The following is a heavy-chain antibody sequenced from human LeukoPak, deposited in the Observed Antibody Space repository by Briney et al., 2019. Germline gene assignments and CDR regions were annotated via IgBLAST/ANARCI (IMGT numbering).Heavy chain of an antibody. CDR1: GYSFSSYR. Sequence: GESLKISCKGSGYSFSSYRIAWVRQMPGKGLEWMGIIHPGDSDTTYSPSFQGQVTISADKSISTAYLQWSSLKASDTAMYYCARQGQQLVPSYMDVWGKGTTVTVSS. D-gene: IGHD6-13*01. J-gene: IGHJ6*03. CDR2: IHPGDSDT. V-gene: IGHV5-51*01. CDR3: ARQGQQLVPSYMDV.